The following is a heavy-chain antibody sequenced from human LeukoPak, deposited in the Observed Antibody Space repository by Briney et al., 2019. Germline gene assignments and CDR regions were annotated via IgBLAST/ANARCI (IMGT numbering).Heavy chain of an antibody. CDR3: ARDVVAATSSFGFDGMDV. CDR2: INSDGSST. J-gene: IGHJ6*02. Sequence: GGSLRLSCVASGFSLSSYWMHWVRQTPGKGPVWVSRINSDGSSTSYADSAKGRFTISRDNAKNSLYLQMNSLRAEDTAVYYCARDVVAATSSFGFDGMDVWGQGTTVTVSS. CDR1: GFSLSSYW. V-gene: IGHV3-74*01. D-gene: IGHD2-15*01.